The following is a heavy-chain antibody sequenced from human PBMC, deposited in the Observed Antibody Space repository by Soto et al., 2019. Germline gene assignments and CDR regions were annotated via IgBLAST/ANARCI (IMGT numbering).Heavy chain of an antibody. Sequence: SETLSLTCTVSGGSISSGPYYWSWIRQHPGKGLEWVGYIYSSRTTYYNPSLKSRVTISADTSQNQVSLKLTSVTAADTAVYYCARYPVVPASIAAWGQGTLVTVSS. V-gene: IGHV4-31*03. J-gene: IGHJ5*02. CDR1: GGSISSGPYY. CDR2: IYSSRTT. D-gene: IGHD2-2*02. CDR3: ARYPVVPASIAA.